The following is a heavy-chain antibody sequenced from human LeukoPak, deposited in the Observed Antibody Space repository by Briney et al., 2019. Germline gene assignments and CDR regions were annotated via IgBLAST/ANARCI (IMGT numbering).Heavy chain of an antibody. D-gene: IGHD6-13*01. CDR1: GPSFTSYW. Sequence: GEPLKISCKGSGPSFTSYWIGWVRQMPGKGLEWMGIIYPGDSDTRYSPSFQGQVTISADKSISTAYLQWSSLKASDTAMYYCARSPVAAAGIGYYFDYWGQGTLVTVSS. CDR3: ARSPVAAAGIGYYFDY. V-gene: IGHV5-51*01. J-gene: IGHJ4*02. CDR2: IYPGDSDT.